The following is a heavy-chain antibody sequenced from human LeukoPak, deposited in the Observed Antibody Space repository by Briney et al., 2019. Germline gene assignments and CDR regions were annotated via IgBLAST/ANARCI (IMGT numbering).Heavy chain of an antibody. D-gene: IGHD6-13*01. CDR3: ARTHLRGGELATFHFDH. Sequence: SGPALVKPTQTLTLTCTLSGFSLNTAAMSVSWIRQPPGKAPEWLARIDWDDDKFYSTSLKTRLTISKDTSKNQVVLTLTHMDPEDTGTYYCARTHLRGGELATFHFDHWGQGTLVTVSS. V-gene: IGHV2-70*17. J-gene: IGHJ4*02. CDR2: IDWDDDK. CDR1: GFSLNTAAMS.